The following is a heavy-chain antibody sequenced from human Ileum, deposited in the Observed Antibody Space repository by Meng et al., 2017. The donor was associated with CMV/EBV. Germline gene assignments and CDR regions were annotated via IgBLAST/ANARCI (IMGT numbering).Heavy chain of an antibody. CDR2: IHYTGRA. Sequence: QVQLQQSGPVLVKPSETVSLPCRVAGVSIRTHYWSWVRQTPGKGLEWIASIHYTGRADYSPSLKSRLTISVDTSDSQLSLKLSSVTPADTAMYYCAERGGGYWGQGILVTVSS. V-gene: IGHV4-59*11. CDR3: AERGGGY. D-gene: IGHD1-1*01. J-gene: IGHJ4*02. CDR1: GVSIRTHY.